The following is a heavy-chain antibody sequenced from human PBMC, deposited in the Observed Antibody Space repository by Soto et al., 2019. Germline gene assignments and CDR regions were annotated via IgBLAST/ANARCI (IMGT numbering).Heavy chain of an antibody. V-gene: IGHV2-5*01. CDR3: THRLVGSGQGY. D-gene: IGHD2-15*01. J-gene: IGHJ4*02. CDR2: IHWNDDN. CDR1: GFSLTTGRVG. Sequence: QITLEETGPTLVKPTQTLTLTCTFSGFSLTTGRVGVGWIRQPPRKALEWLAVIHWNDDNHYSPSLKSRLTITKDTSKNQVVLTLTNMDPVDTATYYCTHRLVGSGQGYWGQGTLVTVSS.